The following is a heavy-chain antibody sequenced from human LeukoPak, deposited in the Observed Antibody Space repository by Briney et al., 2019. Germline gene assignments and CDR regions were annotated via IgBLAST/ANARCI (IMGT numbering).Heavy chain of an antibody. V-gene: IGHV1-18*01. CDR3: ARDKHYYDNSDPKYHFDY. D-gene: IGHD3-22*01. CDR2: INPYNGHT. J-gene: IGHJ4*02. Sequence: ASVKVSCKASGYTFTTNGISRVRQAPGQGLEWMGWINPYNGHTDYAQKIQGRVTMTTVTSTTTAYMELRSLRSDDTAVYYCARDKHYYDNSDPKYHFDYWGQGTLVTVSS. CDR1: GYTFTTNG.